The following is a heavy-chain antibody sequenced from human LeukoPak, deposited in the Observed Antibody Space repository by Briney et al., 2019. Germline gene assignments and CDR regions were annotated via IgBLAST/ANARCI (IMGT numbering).Heavy chain of an antibody. D-gene: IGHD3-22*01. CDR3: ARDASDSSGYYYDY. CDR2: ISSSSSYI. Sequence: GRSLRLSCAASGFTFSTYSMNWVRQAPGKGLEWVSSISSSSSYIYYADSVKGRFTISRDNAKNSLYLQMNSLRAEDTAVYYCARDASDSSGYYYDYWGQGTLVTVSS. CDR1: GFTFSTYS. J-gene: IGHJ4*02. V-gene: IGHV3-21*04.